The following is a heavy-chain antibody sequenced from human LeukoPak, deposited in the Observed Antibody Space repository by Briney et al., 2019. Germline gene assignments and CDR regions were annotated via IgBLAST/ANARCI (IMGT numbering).Heavy chain of an antibody. CDR3: ARDLRSGDWFDP. Sequence: GGSLRLSCAVSGFTVSSNYMSWVRQAPGKGLEWVSVIYSGGSTYYADSAKGRFTISRDNSKNTLYLQMNSLRAEDTAVYYCARDLRSGDWFDPWGQGTLVTVSS. CDR2: IYSGGST. V-gene: IGHV3-66*01. CDR1: GFTVSSNY. J-gene: IGHJ5*02. D-gene: IGHD3-16*01.